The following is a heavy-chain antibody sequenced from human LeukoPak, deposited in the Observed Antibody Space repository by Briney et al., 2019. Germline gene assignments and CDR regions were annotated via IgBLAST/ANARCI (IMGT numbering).Heavy chain of an antibody. CDR1: GGSISSSSYY. CDR3: ARTSGYSSGTGYFVY. CDR2: IYYRGST. J-gene: IGHJ4*02. V-gene: IGHV4-39*01. D-gene: IGHD5-18*01. Sequence: KPSETLSLTCTVSGGSISSSSYYWGWIRQPPGKGLEWIGSIYYRGSTYYNPSLKSRLTISVDTSKNQFSLKLSSVTAADTAVYYCARTSGYSSGTGYFVYWGQGTLVTVSS.